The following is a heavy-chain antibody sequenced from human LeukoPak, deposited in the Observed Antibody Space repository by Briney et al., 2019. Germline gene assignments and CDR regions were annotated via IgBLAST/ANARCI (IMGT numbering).Heavy chain of an antibody. CDR3: GRAQVDYNNGPGSQGHYPYGMDA. J-gene: IGHJ6*02. CDR2: IYYSGST. V-gene: IGHV4-59*01. Sequence: SETLSLTCTVSGGSISTYYGNWIRQAPGKGLEWIGYIYYSGSTNYNPSLKSRVTMAVDTSRNQFSLKLSSVTAADTGVYYCGRAQVDYNNGPGSQGHYPYGMDAWGQGTTVTVSS. CDR1: GGSISTYY. D-gene: IGHD4-11*01.